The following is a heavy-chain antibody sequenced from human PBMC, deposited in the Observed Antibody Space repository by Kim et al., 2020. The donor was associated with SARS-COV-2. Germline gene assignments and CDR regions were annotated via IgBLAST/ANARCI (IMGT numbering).Heavy chain of an antibody. D-gene: IGHD1-20*01. Sequence: GGSLRLSCAASGFTFSNAWMSWVRQAPGKGLEWVGRIKSKTDGGTTDYAAPVKGRFTISRDDSKNTLYLQMNSLKTEDTAVYYCTTDDDNWNDAEQKPIDYWGQGTLVTVSS. CDR2: IKSKTDGGTT. V-gene: IGHV3-15*01. CDR3: TTDDDNWNDAEQKPIDY. J-gene: IGHJ4*02. CDR1: GFTFSNAW.